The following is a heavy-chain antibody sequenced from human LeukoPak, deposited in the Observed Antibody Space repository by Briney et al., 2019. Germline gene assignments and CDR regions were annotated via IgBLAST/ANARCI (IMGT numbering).Heavy chain of an antibody. J-gene: IGHJ3*02. Sequence: PGGSLRLSCAASGFTFSSYSMNWVRQAPGKGLEWVSSISSSSSYIYYADSVKGRFTISRDNAKNSLYLQMNSLRAEDTAVYYCARDQAVVIAIVNDAFDIWGQGTMVTVSS. CDR1: GFTFSSYS. CDR2: ISSSSSYI. D-gene: IGHD2-21*01. CDR3: ARDQAVVIAIVNDAFDI. V-gene: IGHV3-21*01.